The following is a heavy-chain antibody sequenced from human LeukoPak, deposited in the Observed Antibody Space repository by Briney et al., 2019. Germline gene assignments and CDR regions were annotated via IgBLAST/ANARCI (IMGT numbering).Heavy chain of an antibody. D-gene: IGHD4-23*01. Sequence: KPGGSLRLSCAASGFTFSSYSMNWVRQAPGKGLEWVSSISSSSSYIYYADSVKGRFTISRDSAKNSLYLQMNSLRAEDTAVYYCAKDSATVVTPHLDYWGQGTLVTVSS. J-gene: IGHJ4*02. CDR1: GFTFSSYS. CDR2: ISSSSSYI. V-gene: IGHV3-21*01. CDR3: AKDSATVVTPHLDY.